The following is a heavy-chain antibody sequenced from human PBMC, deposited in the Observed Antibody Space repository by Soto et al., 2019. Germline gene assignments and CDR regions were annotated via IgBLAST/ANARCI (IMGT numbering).Heavy chain of an antibody. CDR2: ISSSGSTI. D-gene: IGHD3-3*01. CDR3: AKGPYDFWSGYYTNAVFDY. J-gene: IGHJ4*02. V-gene: IGHV3-48*04. CDR1: GFTFSSYA. Sequence: PGGSLRLSCAASGFTFSSYAMTWVRQAPGKGLEWVSYISSSGSTIYYADSVKGRFTISRDNAKNSLYLQMNSLRAEDTAVYYCAKGPYDFWSGYYTNAVFDYWGQGTLVTVSS.